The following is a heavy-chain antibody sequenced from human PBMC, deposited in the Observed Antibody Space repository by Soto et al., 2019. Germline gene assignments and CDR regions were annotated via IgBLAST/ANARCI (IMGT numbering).Heavy chain of an antibody. J-gene: IGHJ3*01. V-gene: IGHV3-48*03. Sequence: EVQLVESGGGLVLPGGSLRLSCAASGLTFSNYEMNWVRQAPGKGLEWVSYIGRGGTTTYYADSLKGRLTISRENAKNSLYLQRNILRAEDTAVYDFAARLGGGGAFDFWGQGTMVTVSS. D-gene: IGHD3-16*01. CDR3: AARLGGGGAFDF. CDR1: GLTFSNYE. CDR2: IGRGGTTT.